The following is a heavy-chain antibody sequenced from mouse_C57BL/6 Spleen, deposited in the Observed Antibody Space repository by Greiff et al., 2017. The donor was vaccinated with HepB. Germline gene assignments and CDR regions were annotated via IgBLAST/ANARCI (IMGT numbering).Heavy chain of an antibody. CDR3: ARLGGNYGYFDV. D-gene: IGHD2-1*01. V-gene: IGHV1-18*01. CDR2: INPNNGGT. J-gene: IGHJ1*03. Sequence: VQLKQSGPELVKPGASVKIPCKASGYTFTDYNMDWVKQSHGKSLEWIGDINPNNGGTIYNQKFKGKATLTVDKSSSTDYMELRSLTSEDTAVYYCARLGGNYGYFDVWGTGTTVTVSS. CDR1: GYTFTDYN.